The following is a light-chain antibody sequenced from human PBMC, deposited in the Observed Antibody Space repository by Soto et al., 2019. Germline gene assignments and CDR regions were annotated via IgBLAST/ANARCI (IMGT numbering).Light chain of an antibody. CDR2: DAS. CDR3: LQHKNYPLT. J-gene: IGKJ2*01. V-gene: IGKV1-17*03. Sequence: DIQMTQSPSAMSASVGGRVTITCRASQGISNYLAWYQQKPGKVPKRLIYDASSLESGVPSRFSGSGSGTECTLTIGSLQPEDFAAYHCLQHKNYPLTFGQGTKLEIK. CDR1: QGISNY.